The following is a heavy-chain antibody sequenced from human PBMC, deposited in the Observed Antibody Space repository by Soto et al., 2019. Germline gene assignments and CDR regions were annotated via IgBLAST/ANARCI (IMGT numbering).Heavy chain of an antibody. D-gene: IGHD6-19*01. CDR3: ARMLSGWYVY. J-gene: IGHJ4*02. CDR2: IYWDDDK. Sequence: LVRQPPGKALEWLALIYWDDDKRYSPSLKSRLTITKDTSKNQVVLTMTNMDPVDTATYYCARMLSGWYVYWGQGTLVTVSS. V-gene: IGHV2-5*02.